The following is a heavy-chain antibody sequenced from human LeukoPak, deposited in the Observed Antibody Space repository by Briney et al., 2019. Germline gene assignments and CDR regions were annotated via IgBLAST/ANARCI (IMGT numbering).Heavy chain of an antibody. V-gene: IGHV3-7*03. D-gene: IGHD3-16*01. CDR3: ERKTIYEAYFDF. Sequence: GGSLRLSCVASGFPFGRYWRSWVRQAAGKGLEWVANIKHGGSEKNFVYSVNGRFPISRANAENSLLLQINSLRADDPAVYFCERKTIYEAYFDFWGQGPLVIVSS. CDR1: GFPFGRYW. J-gene: IGHJ4*02. CDR2: IKHGGSEK.